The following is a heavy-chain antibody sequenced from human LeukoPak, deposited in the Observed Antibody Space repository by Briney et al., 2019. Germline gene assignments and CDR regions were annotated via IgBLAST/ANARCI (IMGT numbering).Heavy chain of an antibody. D-gene: IGHD3-3*01. CDR3: ARDESLEYYDFWSGYYTVDY. V-gene: IGHV3-21*01. CDR2: ISSSSSYI. CDR1: GFTFSSNS. J-gene: IGHJ4*02. Sequence: GGSLRLSCAASGFTFSSNSMNWVRQAPGKGLEWVSSISSSSSYIYYADSVKGRFTISRDNAKNSLYLQMNSLRAEDTAVYYCARDESLEYYDFWSGYYTVDYWGQGTLVTVSS.